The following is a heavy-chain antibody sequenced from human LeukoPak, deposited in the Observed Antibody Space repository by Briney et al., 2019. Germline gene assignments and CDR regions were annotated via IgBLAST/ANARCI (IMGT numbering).Heavy chain of an antibody. V-gene: IGHV3-7*01. D-gene: IGHD3-10*02. Sequence: GSLRLSCAASGFTFYNYWMTWVRQAPGMGLEWVANIKQDGSKKSYIDSVKGRFTISRDNARNSLYLQMNGLRVEDTAVYYCARQEVFVQMDVWGRGTTVTISS. J-gene: IGHJ6*04. CDR3: ARQEVFVQMDV. CDR1: GFTFYNYW. CDR2: IKQDGSKK.